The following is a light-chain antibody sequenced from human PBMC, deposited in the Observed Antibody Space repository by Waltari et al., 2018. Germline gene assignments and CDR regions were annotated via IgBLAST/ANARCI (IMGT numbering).Light chain of an antibody. CDR1: NSDDGIYNY. CDR2: DVS. CDR3: SSYTSSTTYV. Sequence: QSALTQPASVSGSPGQSITISCTGTNSDDGIYNYVSWYQQHPGKAPKLIVFDVSNRPSGVSNRFSGSKSGNTASLTISGLQAEDEAEYYCSSYTSSTTYVFGTGTKVTVL. V-gene: IGLV2-14*03. J-gene: IGLJ1*01.